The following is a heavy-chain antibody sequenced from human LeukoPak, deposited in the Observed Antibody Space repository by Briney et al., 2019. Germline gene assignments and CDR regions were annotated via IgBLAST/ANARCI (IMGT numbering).Heavy chain of an antibody. CDR2: ISYDGSNK. D-gene: IGHD3-10*01. CDR1: GFTFSSYG. CDR3: AKDHYYGSGSYSRWVYFDY. J-gene: IGHJ4*02. V-gene: IGHV3-30*18. Sequence: GGSLRLSCAASGFTFSSYGMHWVRQAPAKGLEWVAVISYDGSNKYYADSVKGRFTISRDNYKSTLYLQMNSLRTEDTALYFCAKDHYYGSGSYSRWVYFDYWGQGTLVTVSS.